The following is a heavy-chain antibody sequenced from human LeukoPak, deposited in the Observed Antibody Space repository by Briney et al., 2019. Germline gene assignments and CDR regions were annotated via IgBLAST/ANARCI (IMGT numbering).Heavy chain of an antibody. CDR1: GFTFSSYA. J-gene: IGHJ6*02. CDR2: ISYDGSNK. Sequence: GRSLRLSCAASGFTFSSYAMHWVRQAPGKGLEWVAVISYDGSNKYYADSVKGRFTISRDNSKNTLYLQMNSLRAEDTAVYYCARVGYCGGDCYPPYYYYGMDVWGQGITVTVSS. D-gene: IGHD2-21*02. V-gene: IGHV3-30-3*01. CDR3: ARVGYCGGDCYPPYYYYGMDV.